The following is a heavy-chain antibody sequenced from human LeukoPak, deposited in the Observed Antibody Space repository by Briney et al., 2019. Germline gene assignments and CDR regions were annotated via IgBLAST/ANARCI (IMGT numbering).Heavy chain of an antibody. CDR2: ISSSGSTI. CDR1: GFTFSSYS. Sequence: GGSLRLSCAASGFTFSSYSMNWVRQAPGKGLEWVSYISSSGSTIYYADSVKGRFTISRDNAKNSLYLQMNSLRAEDTAVYYCARDRGIAAAGYWFDPWGQGTLVTVSS. V-gene: IGHV3-48*04. J-gene: IGHJ5*02. D-gene: IGHD6-13*01. CDR3: ARDRGIAAAGYWFDP.